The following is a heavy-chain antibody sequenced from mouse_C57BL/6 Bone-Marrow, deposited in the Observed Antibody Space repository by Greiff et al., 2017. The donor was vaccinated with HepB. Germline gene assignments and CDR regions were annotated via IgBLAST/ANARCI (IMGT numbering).Heavy chain of an antibody. V-gene: IGHV1-9*01. J-gene: IGHJ4*01. CDR2: ILPGSGST. CDR1: GYTFTGYW. Sequence: VKLVESGAELMKPGASVKLSCKATGYTFTGYWIEWVKQRPGHGLEWIGEILPGSGSTNYNEKFKGKATFTADTSSNTAYMQLSSLTTEDSAIYYCARERRIYYYGSSSYAMDYWGQGTSVTVSS. CDR3: ARERRIYYYGSSSYAMDY. D-gene: IGHD1-1*01.